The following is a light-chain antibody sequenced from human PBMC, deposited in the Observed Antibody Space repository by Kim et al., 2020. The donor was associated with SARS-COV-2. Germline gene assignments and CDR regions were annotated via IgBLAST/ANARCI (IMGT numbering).Light chain of an antibody. V-gene: IGLV3-21*04. Sequence: SYELTQPPSVSVAPGKTARITCGGNNIGSKSVHWYQQKPGQAPVLVIYYDSDRPSGIPERFSGSNSGNTATLTISRVEAGDEADYYCRVWDSSSDRVFGGGTQLTVL. CDR1: NIGSKS. CDR3: RVWDSSSDRV. J-gene: IGLJ3*02. CDR2: YDS.